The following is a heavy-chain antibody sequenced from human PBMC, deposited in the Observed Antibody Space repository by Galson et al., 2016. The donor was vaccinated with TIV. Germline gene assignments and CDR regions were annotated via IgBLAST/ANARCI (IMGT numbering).Heavy chain of an antibody. CDR3: ARGRGYYFGSGSSYFDY. CDR2: INPIFGTA. V-gene: IGHV1-69*06. J-gene: IGHJ4*02. D-gene: IGHD3-10*01. CDR1: GGTFSNFV. Sequence: SVKVSCKASGGTFSNFVISWVRQAPGQGLEWMGSINPIFGTANYAQKFQGRVTITADTSTSTIYMELSSLRSEDMAVYYCARGRGYYFGSGSSYFDYWGQGSLVTVSS.